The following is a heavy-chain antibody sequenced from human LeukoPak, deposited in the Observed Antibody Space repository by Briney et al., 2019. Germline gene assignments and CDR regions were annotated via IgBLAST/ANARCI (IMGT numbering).Heavy chain of an antibody. CDR1: GCSINGFY. V-gene: IGHV4-4*09. CDR2: IYISGST. D-gene: IGHD5-24*01. CDR3: ARLRSDAFDI. Sequence: SETLSLTCTVSGCSINGFYWSWIRQPPGKGLEWIGYIYISGSTNYNPSLKSRVTIAVDASNNQFSLKLSSVTAAYTAMYYCARLRSDAFDIWGEGTMVTVSS. J-gene: IGHJ3*02.